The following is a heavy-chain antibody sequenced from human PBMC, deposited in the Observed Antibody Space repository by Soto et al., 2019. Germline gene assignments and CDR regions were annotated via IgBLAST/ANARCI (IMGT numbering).Heavy chain of an antibody. CDR3: AREPQDGSASYFDY. CDR1: GGTIRTYV. J-gene: IGHJ4*02. CDR2: IIPIFGTP. D-gene: IGHD3-10*01. V-gene: IGHV1-69*06. Sequence: QVQLVQSGAEVKKPGSSVKVSCKTSGGTIRTYVISWVRQAPGQGLEWMGGIIPIFGTPNYAQNFQGRVTITEDKSTNTAYMELSSLRSEDTAVYYWAREPQDGSASYFDYWGQGSLVTVSS.